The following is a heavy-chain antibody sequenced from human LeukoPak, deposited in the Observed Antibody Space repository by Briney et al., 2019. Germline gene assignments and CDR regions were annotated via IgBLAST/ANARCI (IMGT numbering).Heavy chain of an antibody. Sequence: ASVKVSCKASGDTFTDYYMHWMRQAPGQGPEWMGWMSPNSGGTNYAQKFQGRVTMTRDTSITTAYMELSSLRSDDTAVYYCAPRRVAADKGFDYWGQGTLVTVSS. CDR2: MSPNSGGT. D-gene: IGHD6-19*01. J-gene: IGHJ4*02. V-gene: IGHV1-2*02. CDR3: APRRVAADKGFDY. CDR1: GDTFTDYY.